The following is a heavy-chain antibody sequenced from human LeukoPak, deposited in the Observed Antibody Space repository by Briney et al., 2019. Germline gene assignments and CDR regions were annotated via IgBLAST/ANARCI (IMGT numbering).Heavy chain of an antibody. Sequence: GASVKVSCKASGGTFSSYAISWVRQAPGQGLEWMGRIIPILGIANYAQKFQGRVTITADKSTSTAYMELSSLRSEDTAVYHCARVTTTTVTSDFDYWGQGTLVTVSS. J-gene: IGHJ4*02. V-gene: IGHV1-69*04. D-gene: IGHD4-17*01. CDR1: GGTFSSYA. CDR2: IIPILGIA. CDR3: ARVTTTTVTSDFDY.